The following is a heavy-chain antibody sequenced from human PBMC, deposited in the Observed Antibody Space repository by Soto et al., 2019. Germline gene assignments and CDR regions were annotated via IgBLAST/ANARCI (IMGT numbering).Heavy chain of an antibody. D-gene: IGHD3-10*01. CDR2: IFASGST. J-gene: IGHJ4*02. V-gene: IGHV4-4*07. Sequence: SETLSLTCTVSGDSMSVYYWSWIRQSAGKGLEWIGRIFASGSTNYNPSLESRVSMSLDTSKNLFSLKVTSVTAADTAVYYCARDVYGSGNYHIPYWGQGALVTVSS. CDR3: ARDVYGSGNYHIPY. CDR1: GDSMSVYY.